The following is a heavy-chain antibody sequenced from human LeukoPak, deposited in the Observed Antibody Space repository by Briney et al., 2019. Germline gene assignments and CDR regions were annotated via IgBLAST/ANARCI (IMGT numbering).Heavy chain of an antibody. Sequence: GGSLRLSCAASGFTFSSYGMHWVRQAPGKGLEWVAFIRYDGSNKYYADSVKGRFTISRDNSKNTLYLQMNSLRAEDTAVYYCARAAIAAARIYYYMDVWGKGTTVTVSS. CDR1: GFTFSSYG. V-gene: IGHV3-30*02. J-gene: IGHJ6*03. CDR2: IRYDGSNK. D-gene: IGHD6-13*01. CDR3: ARAAIAAARIYYYMDV.